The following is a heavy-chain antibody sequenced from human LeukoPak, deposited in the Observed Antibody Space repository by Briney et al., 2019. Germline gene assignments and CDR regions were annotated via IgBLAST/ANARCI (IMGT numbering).Heavy chain of an antibody. V-gene: IGHV3-30*01. CDR3: ARDSSYYFDY. Sequence: PGGSLRLSCAASGFTFSSYAMHWVRQAPGKGLEWVAVISYDGSNKYYADSVKGRFTISRDNSKNTLYLQMNSLSAEDTAVYYCARDSSYYFDYWGQGTLVTVSS. CDR1: GFTFSSYA. CDR2: ISYDGSNK. J-gene: IGHJ4*02.